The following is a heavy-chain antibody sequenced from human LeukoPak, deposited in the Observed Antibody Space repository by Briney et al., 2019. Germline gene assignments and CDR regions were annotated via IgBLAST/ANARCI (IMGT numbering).Heavy chain of an antibody. CDR1: GYIFTSYW. V-gene: IGHV5-51*01. J-gene: IGHJ6*03. CDR3: ARGGGGYDSSGYFEYYYYYYMDV. D-gene: IGHD3-22*01. Sequence: GESLKLSCKGSGYIFTSYWIGWVRQMPGKGLEWMGGIYPDNSDTRYSPSLQGQVTISADKSISTAYLQWSSLKASDTAMYYCARGGGGYDSSGYFEYYYYYYMDVWGKGTTVTVSS. CDR2: IYPDNSDT.